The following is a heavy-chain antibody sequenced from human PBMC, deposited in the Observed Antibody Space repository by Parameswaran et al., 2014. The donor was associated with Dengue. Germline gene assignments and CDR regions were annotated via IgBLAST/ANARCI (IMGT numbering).Heavy chain of an antibody. CDR3: ARAHQKIRFLEWLEFDY. Sequence: WVRQAPGQGLEWMGWMHPDSGDTGYAQKFQGRVTMTRDTSISTAYMELSRLRSDDTAVYYCARAHQKIRFLEWLEFDYWGQGTLVTVSS. D-gene: IGHD3-3*01. CDR2: MHPDSGDT. J-gene: IGHJ4*02. V-gene: IGHV1-2*02.